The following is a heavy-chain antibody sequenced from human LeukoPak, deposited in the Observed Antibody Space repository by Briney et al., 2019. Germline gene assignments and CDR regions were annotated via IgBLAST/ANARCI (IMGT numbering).Heavy chain of an antibody. CDR3: ARHSYSNYEAYPDY. CDR1: GGSISSGGYY. V-gene: IGHV4-30-2*01. CDR2: IYHSGST. J-gene: IGHJ4*02. Sequence: PSQTLSLTCTVSGGSISSGGYYWSWIRQPPGKGLEWIGYIYHSGSTYYNPSLKSRVTISVDRSKNQFSLKLSSVTAADTAVYYCARHSYSNYEAYPDYWGQGTLVTVSS. D-gene: IGHD4-11*01.